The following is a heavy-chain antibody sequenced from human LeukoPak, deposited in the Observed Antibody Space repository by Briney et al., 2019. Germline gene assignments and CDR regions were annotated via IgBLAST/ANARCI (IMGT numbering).Heavy chain of an antibody. D-gene: IGHD3-22*01. CDR1: GGTFSSYA. V-gene: IGHV1-69*05. Sequence: SVKVSCKASGGTFSSYAISWVRQAPGQGLEWMGGIIPIFGTANYAQKFQGRVTITTDESTSTAYMELSSLRSEDTAVYYCAREEYYYDGSGYYSPGNWFDPWGQGTLVTVSS. CDR2: IIPIFGTA. CDR3: AREEYYYDGSGYYSPGNWFDP. J-gene: IGHJ5*02.